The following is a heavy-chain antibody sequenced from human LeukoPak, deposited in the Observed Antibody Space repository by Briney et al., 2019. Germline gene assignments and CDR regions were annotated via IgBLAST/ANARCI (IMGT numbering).Heavy chain of an antibody. Sequence: PGGSLRLSCAASGFTFSSYAMSWVRQAPGKGLEWVSAISGSGGSTYYADSVKGRFTISRDNSKSTLYLQMNSLRAEDTAVYYCAKDGIGYCTNGVCRYNWFDPWGQGTLVTVSS. D-gene: IGHD2-8*01. CDR1: GFTFSSYA. V-gene: IGHV3-23*01. CDR3: AKDGIGYCTNGVCRYNWFDP. CDR2: ISGSGGST. J-gene: IGHJ5*02.